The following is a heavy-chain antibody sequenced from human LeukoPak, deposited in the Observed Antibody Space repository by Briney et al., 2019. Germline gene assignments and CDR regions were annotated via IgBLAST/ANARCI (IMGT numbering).Heavy chain of an antibody. CDR1: GFTVSSNH. J-gene: IGHJ4*02. CDR2: IYSGGST. Sequence: GGSLRLSCAAYGFTVSSNHMSWVRQAPGKGLEWVSVIYSGGSTNYAESVKGRFTISRDNSKNTLYLQMNSLRAEDTAVYYCAVTATSFDYWGQGTLVTISS. D-gene: IGHD2-21*02. V-gene: IGHV3-66*01. CDR3: AVTATSFDY.